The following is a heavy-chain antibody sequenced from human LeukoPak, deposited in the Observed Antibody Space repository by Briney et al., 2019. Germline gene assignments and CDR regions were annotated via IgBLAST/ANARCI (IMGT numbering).Heavy chain of an antibody. Sequence: GGSLRLSCEGSGFSVSTKYMNWVRQAPGKGLEWVSILYSGSSTYYTDSVKGRFTVSRDDSKNTLYLHMNSLGVEDTAVYYCARVGDHYHWYLDVWGRGTLVTVSS. J-gene: IGHJ2*01. CDR2: LYSGSST. CDR3: ARVGDHYHWYLDV. D-gene: IGHD3-10*01. CDR1: GFSVSTKY. V-gene: IGHV3-53*01.